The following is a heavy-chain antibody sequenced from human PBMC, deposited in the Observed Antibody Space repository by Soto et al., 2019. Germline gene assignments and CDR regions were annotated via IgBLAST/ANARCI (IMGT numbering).Heavy chain of an antibody. D-gene: IGHD3-3*01. Sequence: GGSLRLSCAASGFTFSSYDMHWVRQATGKGLEWVSAIGTAGDTYYPGSVKGRFTISRENAKNSLYLQMNSLRAGDTAVYYCARAYYDFWSGARTPYYYYYMDVWGKGTTVTVSS. V-gene: IGHV3-13*01. J-gene: IGHJ6*03. CDR1: GFTFSSYD. CDR3: ARAYYDFWSGARTPYYYYYMDV. CDR2: IGTAGDT.